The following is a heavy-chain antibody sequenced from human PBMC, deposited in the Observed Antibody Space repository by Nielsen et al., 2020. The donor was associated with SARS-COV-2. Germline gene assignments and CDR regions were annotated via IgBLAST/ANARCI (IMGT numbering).Heavy chain of an antibody. CDR2: IYPGDSDT. D-gene: IGHD3-10*01. Sequence: GGSLRLSCKGSGYSFTSYWIGWVRQMPGKGLEWMGIIYPGDSDTRYSPSFQGHVTISADKSISTAYLQWSSLKASDTAMYYCARRRVVRGVIAYDAFDIWGQGTMVTVSS. J-gene: IGHJ3*02. CDR3: ARRRVVRGVIAYDAFDI. V-gene: IGHV5-51*01. CDR1: GYSFTSYW.